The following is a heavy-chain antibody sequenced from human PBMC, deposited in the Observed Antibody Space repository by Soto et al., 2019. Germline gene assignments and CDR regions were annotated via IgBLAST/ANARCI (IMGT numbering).Heavy chain of an antibody. J-gene: IGHJ4*02. V-gene: IGHV4-59*01. D-gene: IGHD3-9*01. CDR1: GGSISSYY. CDR3: ARMFYILPGYQGHFEY. Sequence: PSETLSLTCTVSGGSISSYYWSWIRQPPGKGLEWIGYIYYSGSTNYNPSLKSRVTISVDTSKNQFSLKLSSVTAADTAVYYCARMFYILPGYQGHFEYWGQGTLVTVFS. CDR2: IYYSGST.